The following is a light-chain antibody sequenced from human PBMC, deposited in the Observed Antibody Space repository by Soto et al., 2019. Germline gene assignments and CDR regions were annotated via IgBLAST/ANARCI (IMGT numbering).Light chain of an antibody. CDR2: DAS. V-gene: IGKV1-39*01. J-gene: IGKJ1*01. Sequence: DIPMTQSPSSLSAFVGDRVTITCRASQSISSKLNWYQQKPGKVPKLLIYDASSLESGVPSRFSGSGSGTDFTLTIESLQPEDFATYYCQQSYRSPPTFGQGTNVEVK. CDR1: QSISSK. CDR3: QQSYRSPPT.